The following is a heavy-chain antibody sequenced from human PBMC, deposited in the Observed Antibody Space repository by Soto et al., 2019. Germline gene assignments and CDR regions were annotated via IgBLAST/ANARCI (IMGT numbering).Heavy chain of an antibody. CDR2: ISSSSSTI. CDR3: AREGESIGAFNI. J-gene: IGHJ3*02. CDR1: GFTFSRYS. D-gene: IGHD3-10*01. Sequence: GGSLRLSCAASGFTFSRYSMNWVRQVPGKGLEWVSYISSSSSTIYYADSVKGRFNISRDNTKKSLYLLMNSLTDEDTAVYYCAREGESIGAFNIGGQGTMVT. V-gene: IGHV3-48*02.